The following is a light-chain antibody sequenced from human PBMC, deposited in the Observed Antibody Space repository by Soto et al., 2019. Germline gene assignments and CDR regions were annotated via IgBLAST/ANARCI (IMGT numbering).Light chain of an antibody. J-gene: IGKJ4*01. V-gene: IGKV3-11*01. Sequence: EIVLTQSPATLSLSPGERATLSCRARQRVSRYLAWYQQKPGQAPRLLLYDASNRATAIPARFSGSGYGTDFTLTISSLEPEDLAVYYCHQRNNCPPRTFGGGTKVEIK. CDR2: DAS. CDR3: HQRNNCPPRT. CDR1: QRVSRY.